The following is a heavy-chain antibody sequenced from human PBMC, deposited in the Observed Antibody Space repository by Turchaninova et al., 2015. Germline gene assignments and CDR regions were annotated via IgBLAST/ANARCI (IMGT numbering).Heavy chain of an antibody. D-gene: IGHD2-15*01. V-gene: IGHV5-51*01. CDR1: GYTFSNYW. CDR3: ARHGCSGGSCYSGFDS. J-gene: IGHJ4*02. Sequence: EVPLVPSGAEVQAPGESTRTSCKGSGYTFSNYWIGWVRQMPGKGLEWMGVIYPCDSDTRYSPSFQGQVTISADKSIATAYLQWSTLETSDTAIYYCARHGCSGGSCYSGFDSWGQGSLVTVSS. CDR2: IYPCDSDT.